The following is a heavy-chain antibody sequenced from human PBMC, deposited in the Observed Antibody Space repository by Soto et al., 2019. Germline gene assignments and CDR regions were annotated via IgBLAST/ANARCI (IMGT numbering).Heavy chain of an antibody. Sequence: SETLSLTCTVSGGSIISTSYYWGWIRQPPGKGLEWIGSIYYSGRTYYNPSLKSRVTISVDTYKNQFSLKLNSVTAADTAVYYCASRGLNGDPFDYWGQGTLVTISS. CDR2: IYYSGRT. CDR3: ASRGLNGDPFDY. J-gene: IGHJ4*02. D-gene: IGHD4-17*01. V-gene: IGHV4-39*01. CDR1: GGSIISTSYY.